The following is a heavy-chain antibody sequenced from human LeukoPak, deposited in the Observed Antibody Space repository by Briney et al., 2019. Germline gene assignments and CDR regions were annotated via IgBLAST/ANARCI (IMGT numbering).Heavy chain of an antibody. CDR3: ARSPEGGATTFDGVVWFDP. CDR1: GYTFNSNG. V-gene: IGHV1-18*01. CDR2: ISGYNGNT. J-gene: IGHJ5*02. D-gene: IGHD1-26*01. Sequence: ASVKVSCKASGYTFNSNGISWVRQAPGQGLEWMGWISGYNGNTNYAQNFQGRVTMTTDTSTGTAYMELRSLRSDDTAVYYCARSPEGGATTFDGVVWFDPWGQGTLVTVSS.